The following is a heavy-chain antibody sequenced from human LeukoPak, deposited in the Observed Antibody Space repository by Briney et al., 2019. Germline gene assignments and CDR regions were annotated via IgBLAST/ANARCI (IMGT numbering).Heavy chain of an antibody. V-gene: IGHV1-2*02. D-gene: IGHD3-22*01. CDR2: INPNSGGT. J-gene: IGHJ4*02. Sequence: ASVTVSCKASGYTFTDYYMHWVRQAPGQGLEWMGWINPNSGGTNYAQKFQGRVTMTRDTSISTAYMELSRLRSDDTAVYYCARGFYDSRGYYFLFDYWGQGSLVTVSS. CDR3: ARGFYDSRGYYFLFDY. CDR1: GYTFTDYY.